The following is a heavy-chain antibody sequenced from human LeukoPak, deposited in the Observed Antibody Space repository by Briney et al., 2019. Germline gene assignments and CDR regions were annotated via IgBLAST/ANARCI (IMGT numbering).Heavy chain of an antibody. CDR2: INPSGGST. J-gene: IGHJ1*01. CDR1: GGTFTIYY. Sequence: ASVKVSCKASGGTFTIYYMHWVRQAPGQGLEWMGIINPSGGSTSYAQKFQGRVTITRDTSTSTVYMELSSLRSEDTAVYYCARDYCSSTSCYGHFQHWGQGTLVTVSS. CDR3: ARDYCSSTSCYGHFQH. D-gene: IGHD2-2*01. V-gene: IGHV1-46*01.